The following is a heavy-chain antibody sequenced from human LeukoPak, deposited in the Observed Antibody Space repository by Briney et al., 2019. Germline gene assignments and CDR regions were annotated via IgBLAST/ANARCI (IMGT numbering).Heavy chain of an antibody. CDR3: ALDSPLYGSGNYRSPDF. D-gene: IGHD3-10*01. Sequence: PGRSLRLSCAASGFTFSSYAMHWVRQAPGRGLEWVALISYDGSYKYYADSVQGRFSVSRDNSKNTLYLQMNSLRGDDTAVYYCALDSPLYGSGNYRSPDFWGQGTLVTVSS. CDR1: GFTFSSYA. CDR2: ISYDGSYK. V-gene: IGHV3-30*04. J-gene: IGHJ4*02.